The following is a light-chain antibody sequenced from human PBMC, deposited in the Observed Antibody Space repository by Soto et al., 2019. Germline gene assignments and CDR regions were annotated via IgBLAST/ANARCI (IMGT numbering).Light chain of an antibody. J-gene: IGLJ1*01. CDR3: SLYTSSSTEV. Sequence: QSVLAQPASVSVSPGQSITISCTGTSSDVGGYNYVSWYQQHPGKAPKLMIYEVSNRPSGVSNRFSGSKSGNTASLTISGLQAEDEADYYCSLYTSSSTEVFGTGTQVTVL. CDR2: EVS. CDR1: SSDVGGYNY. V-gene: IGLV2-14*01.